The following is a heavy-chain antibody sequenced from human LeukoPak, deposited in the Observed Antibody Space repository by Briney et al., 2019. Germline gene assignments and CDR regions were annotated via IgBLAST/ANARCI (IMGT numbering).Heavy chain of an antibody. D-gene: IGHD3-22*01. J-gene: IGHJ4*02. CDR1: GVTFSSYA. Sequence: GASLRLSCAASGVTFSSYARSWFRQAPVRGLEWVSGSRGSGDSTYYADSVKGRFTISRDNSENTLYLQMNSRRAEDTAVYYCAKSLGPPPADGFDSSGYLDYWGQGTLVTVS. CDR2: SRGSGDST. V-gene: IGHV3-23*01. CDR3: AKSLGPPPADGFDSSGYLDY.